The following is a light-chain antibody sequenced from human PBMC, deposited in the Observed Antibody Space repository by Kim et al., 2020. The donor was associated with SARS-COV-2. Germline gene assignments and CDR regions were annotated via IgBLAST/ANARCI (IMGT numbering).Light chain of an antibody. V-gene: IGKV3-20*01. J-gene: IGKJ2*01. CDR2: GAS. CDR1: QTISSSK. Sequence: LCPGERATLSCRASQTISSSKLAWYQQKPGQAPRLVIYGASSRATGIPDRFSGSGSGTDFTLTITRLEPEDFAVYYCQQYAISRGTFGQGTKLEI. CDR3: QQYAISRGT.